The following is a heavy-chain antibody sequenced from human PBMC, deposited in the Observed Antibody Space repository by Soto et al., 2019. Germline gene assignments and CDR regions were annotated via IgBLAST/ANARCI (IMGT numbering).Heavy chain of an antibody. CDR1: GYTFTSYD. CDR3: AREITMVRGVIYYFDY. Sequence: QVQLVQSGAEVKKPGASVKVSCKASGYTFTSYDINWVRQATGQGLEWMGWMNPNSGNTGYAQKFQGRVTMTRNTSISTAYMELSSLRSEDTAVYYCAREITMVRGVIYYFDYWGQGTLVTISS. CDR2: MNPNSGNT. J-gene: IGHJ4*02. D-gene: IGHD3-10*01. V-gene: IGHV1-8*01.